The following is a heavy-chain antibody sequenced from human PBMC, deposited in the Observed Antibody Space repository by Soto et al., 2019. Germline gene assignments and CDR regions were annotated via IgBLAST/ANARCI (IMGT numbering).Heavy chain of an antibody. J-gene: IGHJ6*02. CDR3: ARDDTYGRDV. CDR1: GFTFSSYS. Sequence: EVQLVESGGGLVKPGGSLRLSCAASGFTFSSYSMNWVRQAPGKGLEWVSSITSSTSYIYYADSVKGRFTISRDNAKNSLYQQMNSLRAEDTAVYYCARDDTYGRDVWGQGTTVTVSS. V-gene: IGHV3-21*01. CDR2: ITSSTSYI.